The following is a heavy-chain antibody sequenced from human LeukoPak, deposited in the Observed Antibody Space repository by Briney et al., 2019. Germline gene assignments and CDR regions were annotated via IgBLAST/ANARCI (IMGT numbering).Heavy chain of an antibody. CDR3: ARDYDSSGYSDAFDI. CDR1: GFTFNNYA. V-gene: IGHV3-20*04. CDR2: INWNGGST. Sequence: GGSLRLSCAASGFTFNNYAMNWVRQAPGKGLEWVSGINWNGGSTGYADSVKGRFTISRDNAKNSLYLQMNSLRAEDTALYYCARDYDSSGYSDAFDIWGQGTMVTVSS. D-gene: IGHD3-22*01. J-gene: IGHJ3*02.